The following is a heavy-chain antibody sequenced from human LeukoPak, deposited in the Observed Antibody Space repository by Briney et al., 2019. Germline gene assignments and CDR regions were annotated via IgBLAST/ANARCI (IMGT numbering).Heavy chain of an antibody. CDR2: IRSKDNDGTT. J-gene: IGHJ6*03. V-gene: IGHV3-49*04. Sequence: PGGPLRLSCTASGFTFGDYAISWVRQAPGKWLEWLGFIRSKDNDGTTGYAASVEGRFIISRDDSKSIAYLQMNDLKTEATAVYYCTREVVRGYGFYYYYSYMAVWGKGTTVTISS. D-gene: IGHD5-12*01. CDR3: TREVVRGYGFYYYYSYMAV. CDR1: GFTFGDYA.